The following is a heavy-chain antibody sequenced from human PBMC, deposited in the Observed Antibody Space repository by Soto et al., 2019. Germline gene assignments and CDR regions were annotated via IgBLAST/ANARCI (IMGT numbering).Heavy chain of an antibody. D-gene: IGHD3-3*01. CDR1: GVSINNYY. Sequence: SETLSLTCTVSGVSINNYYWTRIRQPPGKGLEWIGEIDHSGSTNYNPALKSRVPISVDTSKNQFSLKLSSVPAADTAVYYCATLAYYDFWSGPNWFEPWSQGTLVTVSS. V-gene: IGHV4-34*01. J-gene: IGHJ5*02. CDR2: IDHSGST. CDR3: ATLAYYDFWSGPNWFEP.